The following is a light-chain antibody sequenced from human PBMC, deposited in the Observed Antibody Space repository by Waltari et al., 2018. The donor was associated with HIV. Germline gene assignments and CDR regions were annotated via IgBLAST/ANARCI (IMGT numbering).Light chain of an antibody. V-gene: IGKV1-39*01. Sequence: DIQMTQSPSSLSASVGDRVTITCRASQSIKLYLNWYQQKPGKAPKLLIFAASSLQSGVPSRFSGSGSGTDFSLSISSLQPEDFATYYCQQSLYTPNTFGQGTKLDIK. CDR1: QSIKLY. CDR3: QQSLYTPNT. CDR2: AAS. J-gene: IGKJ2*01.